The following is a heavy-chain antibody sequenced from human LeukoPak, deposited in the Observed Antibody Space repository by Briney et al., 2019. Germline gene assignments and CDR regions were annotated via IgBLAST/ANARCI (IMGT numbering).Heavy chain of an antibody. D-gene: IGHD6-13*01. CDR1: GGSFSGYY. V-gene: IGHV4-34*01. CDR3: ARGQVKQQLLPRTGSRDYYYYMDV. Sequence: SETLSLTCAVYGGSFSGYYRSWIRQPPGKGLEWIGEINPSGSPNYNPSLKSRVTISVDTSKNQFSLKLSSTTAADTAVYYCARGQVKQQLLPRTGSRDYYYYMDVWGKGTTVTVSS. CDR2: INPSGSP. J-gene: IGHJ6*03.